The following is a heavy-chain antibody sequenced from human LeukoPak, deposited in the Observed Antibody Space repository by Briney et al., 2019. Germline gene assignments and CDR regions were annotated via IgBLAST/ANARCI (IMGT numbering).Heavy chain of an antibody. CDR2: INGGGSPI. CDR3: AKDMVRGVIITSKIDY. Sequence: GGSLRLSCAASGFTFSRDSMNWVRQAPGKGLEWVSYINGGGSPIFYADSVRGRFTISRDNAKNSLYLQMNSLRAEDTALYYCAKDMVRGVIITSKIDYWGQGTLVTVSS. V-gene: IGHV3-48*04. CDR1: GFTFSRDS. J-gene: IGHJ4*02. D-gene: IGHD3-10*01.